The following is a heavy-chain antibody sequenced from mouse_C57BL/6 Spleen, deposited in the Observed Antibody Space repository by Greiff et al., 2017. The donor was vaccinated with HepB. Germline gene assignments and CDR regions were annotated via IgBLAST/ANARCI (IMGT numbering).Heavy chain of an antibody. V-gene: IGHV1-55*01. CDR2: IYPGSGST. D-gene: IGHD2-1*01. J-gene: IGHJ4*01. CDR3: ARFGYYDYKAMDY. Sequence: VQLQQPGAELVKPGASVKMSCKASGYTFTSYWITWVKQRPGQGLEWIGDIYPGSGSTNYNEKFKSKATLTVDTSSSTAYMQLSSLKSEDSAVYYCARFGYYDYKAMDYWGQGTSVTVSS. CDR1: GYTFTSYW.